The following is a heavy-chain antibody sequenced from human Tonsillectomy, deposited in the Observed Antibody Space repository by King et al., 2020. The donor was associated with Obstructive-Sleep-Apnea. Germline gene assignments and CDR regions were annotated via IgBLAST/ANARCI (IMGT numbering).Heavy chain of an antibody. Sequence: VQLVESGGVVVQPGGSLRLSCAASGFPFDDYAMHWVRQASGKSLEWVSLISCDGSSTYYADSVKGRFAISRDNSKDSLYLQMSSLRPEDTALYYCAKEKWSSSTYYHFGMDVWGQGTTVTVSS. V-gene: IGHV3-43D*03. CDR3: AKEKWSSSTYYHFGMDV. CDR1: GFPFDDYA. CDR2: ISCDGSST. J-gene: IGHJ6*02. D-gene: IGHD6-13*01.